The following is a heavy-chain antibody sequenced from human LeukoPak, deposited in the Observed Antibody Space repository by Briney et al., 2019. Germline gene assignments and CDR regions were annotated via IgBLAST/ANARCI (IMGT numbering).Heavy chain of an antibody. CDR2: IYYSGST. J-gene: IGHJ3*02. Sequence: SETLSLTCTVPGGSISSSSYYWGWIRQPPGKGLEWIGSIYYSGSTYYNPSPKSRVTISVDTSKNQFSLKLSSVTAADTAVYYCATLDRTTDAFDIWGQGAMVTVSS. CDR1: GGSISSSSYY. D-gene: IGHD1-1*01. CDR3: ATLDRTTDAFDI. V-gene: IGHV4-39*01.